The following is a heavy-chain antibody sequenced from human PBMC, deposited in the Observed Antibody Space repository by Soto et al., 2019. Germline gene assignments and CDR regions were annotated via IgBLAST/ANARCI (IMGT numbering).Heavy chain of an antibody. CDR3: ARDSGSWSGYDFFDF. CDR2: IYSTGST. CDR1: GGSIRNHY. D-gene: IGHD5-12*01. V-gene: IGHV4-4*07. J-gene: IGHJ4*02. Sequence: SETLSLTCTVSGGSIRNHYWSWIRQPAGKGLEWIGRIYSTGSTNYNPSLKSRVTMSLDTSKNQFSLKVTSVTAADTAVYYCARDSGSWSGYDFFDFWGQGTLVTVSS.